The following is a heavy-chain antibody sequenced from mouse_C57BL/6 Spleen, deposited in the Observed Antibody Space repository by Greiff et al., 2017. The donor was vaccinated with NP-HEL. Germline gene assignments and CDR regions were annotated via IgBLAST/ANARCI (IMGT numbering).Heavy chain of an antibody. CDR3: ARMAYDRSHGQDLDY. Sequence: EVQLQQSGAELVKPGASVKLSCTASGFNIKDYYMHWVKQRTEQGLEWIGRIDPEDGETKYAPKFQGKATITADTSSNTASLQLSSLTSEDTAVYYCARMAYDRSHGQDLDYWGQGTTLTVSS. D-gene: IGHD2-12*01. J-gene: IGHJ2*01. V-gene: IGHV14-2*01. CDR2: IDPEDGET. CDR1: GFNIKDYY.